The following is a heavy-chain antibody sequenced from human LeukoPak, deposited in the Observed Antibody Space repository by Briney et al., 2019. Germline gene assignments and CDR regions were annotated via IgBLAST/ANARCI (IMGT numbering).Heavy chain of an antibody. CDR1: GYIFTNYA. CDR3: ARGPRDYVNGFDA. Sequence: GASVKVFCKTSGYIFTNYAISWVRQAPGQGLEWMEWISAYNGNTKYAQKLQGRVTMTTDTSTSTAYMELRSLRSDDTAVYYCARGPRDYVNGFDAWGQGTLVTVSS. D-gene: IGHD3-10*02. CDR2: ISAYNGNT. J-gene: IGHJ5*02. V-gene: IGHV1-18*01.